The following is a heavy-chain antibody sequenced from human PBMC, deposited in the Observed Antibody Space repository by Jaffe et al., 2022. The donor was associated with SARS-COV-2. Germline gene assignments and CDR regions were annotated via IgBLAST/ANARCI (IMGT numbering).Heavy chain of an antibody. D-gene: IGHD3-22*01. CDR2: IYYSGST. J-gene: IGHJ4*02. Sequence: QLQLQESGPGLVKPSETLSLTCTVSGGSISSSSYYWGWIRQPPGKGLEWIGSIYYSGSTYYNPSLKSRVTISVDTSKNQFSLKLSSVTAADTAVYYCAEGYYYDSSGYTYWGQGTLVTVSS. CDR3: AEGYYYDSSGYTY. V-gene: IGHV4-39*01. CDR1: GGSISSSSYY.